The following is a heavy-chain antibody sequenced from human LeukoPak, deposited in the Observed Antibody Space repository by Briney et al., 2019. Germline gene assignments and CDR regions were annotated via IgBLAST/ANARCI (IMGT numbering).Heavy chain of an antibody. CDR1: GGSISSYY. CDR2: IYYSGST. CDR3: ARHIGGSGY. Sequence: SETLSLTYTVSGGSISSYYWSWIRQPPGKGLEWIGYIYYSGSTNYNPSLKSRVTISVDTSKNQFSLKLSSVTAADTAVYYCARHIGGSGYWGQGTLVTVSS. V-gene: IGHV4-59*08. D-gene: IGHD2-15*01. J-gene: IGHJ4*02.